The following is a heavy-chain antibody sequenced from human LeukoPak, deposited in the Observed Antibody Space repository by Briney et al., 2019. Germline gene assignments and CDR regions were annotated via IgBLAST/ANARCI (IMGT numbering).Heavy chain of an antibody. CDR2: IYYSGST. CDR1: GGSISSSSYY. CDR3: ASPNVYYYDSSGYFHY. J-gene: IGHJ4*02. D-gene: IGHD3-22*01. V-gene: IGHV4-39*01. Sequence: SETLPLTCTVSGGSISSSSYYWGWIRQPPGKGLEWIGSIYYSGSTYYNPSLKSRVTISVDTSKNQFSLKLSSVTAADTAVYYCASPNVYYYDSSGYFHYWGQGTLVTVSS.